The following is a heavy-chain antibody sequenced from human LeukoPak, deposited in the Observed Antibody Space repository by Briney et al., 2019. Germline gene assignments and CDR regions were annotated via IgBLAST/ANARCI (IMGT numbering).Heavy chain of an antibody. J-gene: IGHJ6*02. Sequence: GASVKVSCKASGYTFTSYYMHWVRQAPGQGLEWMGIINPSGGSTSYAQKFQGRVTMTRDTSTSTVYMELSSLRSEDTAVYYCARGYCRGGSCFHYYYYGMDVWGQGTTVTVSS. CDR3: ARGYCRGGSCFHYYYYGMDV. V-gene: IGHV1-46*01. CDR2: INPSGGST. CDR1: GYTFTSYY. D-gene: IGHD2-15*01.